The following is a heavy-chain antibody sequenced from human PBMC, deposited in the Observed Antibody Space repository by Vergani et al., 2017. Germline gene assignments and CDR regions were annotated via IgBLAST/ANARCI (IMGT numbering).Heavy chain of an antibody. Sequence: EVQLVESGGGLVQPGRSLRLSCAASGFTFDDYAMHWVRQAPGKGLEWVSGISWNSGSIGYADSVKGRFTISRDNAKNSLYLQMNSLRAEDTALYYCARERSGRGKRRYFDLWGRGTLVTVSS. V-gene: IGHV3-9*01. CDR3: ARERSGRGKRRYFDL. J-gene: IGHJ2*01. CDR2: ISWNSGSI. CDR1: GFTFDDYA. D-gene: IGHD3-16*01.